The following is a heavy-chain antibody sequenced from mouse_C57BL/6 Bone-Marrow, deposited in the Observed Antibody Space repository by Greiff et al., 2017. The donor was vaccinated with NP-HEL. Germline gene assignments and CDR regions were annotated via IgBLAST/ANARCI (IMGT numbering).Heavy chain of an antibody. CDR2: ISNLAYSI. Sequence: EVKVVESGGGLVQPGGSLKLSCAASGFTFSDYGMAWVRQAPRKGPEWVAFISNLAYSIYYADTVTGRFTISRENAKNTLYLEMSSLRSEDTAMYYCARHRTGNYFDYWGQGTTLTVSS. V-gene: IGHV5-15*01. CDR1: GFTFSDYG. J-gene: IGHJ2*01. CDR3: ARHRTGNYFDY.